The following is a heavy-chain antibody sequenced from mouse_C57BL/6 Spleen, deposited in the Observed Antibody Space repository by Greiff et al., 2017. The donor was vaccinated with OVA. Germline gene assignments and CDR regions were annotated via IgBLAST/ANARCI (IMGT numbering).Heavy chain of an antibody. CDR2: IDPNSGGT. D-gene: IGHD1-1*01. CDR3: ARDYGSSYEVYWYFDV. CDR1: GYTFTSYW. Sequence: VQLQQPGAELVKPGASVKLSCKASGYTFTSYWMHWVKQRPGRGLEWIGRIDPNSGGTKYNEKFKSKATLTVDKPSSTAYMQLSSLTSEDSAVYYGARDYGSSYEVYWYFDVWGTGTTVTVSS. V-gene: IGHV1-72*01. J-gene: IGHJ1*03.